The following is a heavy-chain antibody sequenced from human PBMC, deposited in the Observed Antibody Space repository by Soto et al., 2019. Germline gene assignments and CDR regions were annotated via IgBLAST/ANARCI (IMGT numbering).Heavy chain of an antibody. D-gene: IGHD2-2*01. V-gene: IGHV3-21*01. J-gene: IGHJ5*02. CDR1: GFTFSSYS. CDR3: ARDAPSIVVVPAAMLNWFDP. CDR2: ISSSSSYI. Sequence: KTGGSLRLSCAAYGFTFSSYSMNWVRQAPGKGLEWVSSISSSSSYIYYADSVKGRFTISRDNAKNSLYLQMNSLRAEDTAVYYCARDAPSIVVVPAAMLNWFDPWGQGTLVTVSS.